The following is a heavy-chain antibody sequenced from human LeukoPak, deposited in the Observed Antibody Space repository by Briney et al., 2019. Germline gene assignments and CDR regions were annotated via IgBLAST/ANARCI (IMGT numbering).Heavy chain of an antibody. CDR1: GYSISSNNW. CDR2: IYYSGNT. D-gene: IGHD6-19*01. CDR3: ARNQAVAANRGAFDI. J-gene: IGHJ3*02. Sequence: SETLSLTCAVSGYSISSNNWWAWIRQPPGKGLEWIGYIYYSGNTYYNPYNPSLTSRVTMSVDTSKNQFSLKLDSVTEIDTAMYYCARNQAVAANRGAFDIWGQGTMVTVSS. V-gene: IGHV4-28*01.